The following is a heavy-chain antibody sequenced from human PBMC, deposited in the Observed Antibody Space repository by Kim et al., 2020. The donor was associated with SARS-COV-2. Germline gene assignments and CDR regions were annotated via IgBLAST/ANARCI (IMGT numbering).Heavy chain of an antibody. CDR1: GGTFSSYA. V-gene: IGHV1-69*13. CDR2: IIPIFGTA. J-gene: IGHJ6*02. CDR3: ARDSRPYSSGWYDDGPIRYGMDV. D-gene: IGHD6-19*01. Sequence: SVKVSCKASGGTFSSYAISWVRQAPGQGLEWMGGIIPIFGTANYAQKFQGRVTITADESTSTAYMELSSLRSEDTAVYYCARDSRPYSSGWYDDGPIRYGMDVWGQGTTVTVSS.